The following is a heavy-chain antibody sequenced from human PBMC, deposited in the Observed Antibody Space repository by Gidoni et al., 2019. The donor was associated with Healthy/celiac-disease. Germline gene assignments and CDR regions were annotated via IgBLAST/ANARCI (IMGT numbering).Heavy chain of an antibody. J-gene: IGHJ4*02. Sequence: EVQLVESGGGLVKPGGSLRLSCAASGFTFSSYSMNWVRQAPGKGLEWVSSSSSSRSYIYYADSVKGRFTISRDNAKNSLYLQMNSLRAEDTAVYYCARDLVGYGSGSYSNYWGQGTLVTVSS. CDR3: ARDLVGYGSGSYSNY. V-gene: IGHV3-21*01. CDR1: GFTFSSYS. CDR2: SSSSRSYI. D-gene: IGHD3-10*01.